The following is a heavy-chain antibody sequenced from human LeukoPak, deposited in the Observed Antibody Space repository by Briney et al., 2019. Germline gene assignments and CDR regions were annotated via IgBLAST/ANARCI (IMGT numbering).Heavy chain of an antibody. Sequence: PSETLSLTCAVSGGSISSGGYFWSWIRQPPGKGLEWIGYIYHSGSTYYNPSLKSRVTISVDRSKNQFSLKLSSVTAADTAVYCCARVGNSGSYSAFDYWGQGTLVTVSS. CDR2: IYHSGST. D-gene: IGHD1-26*01. CDR1: GGSISSGGYF. J-gene: IGHJ4*02. V-gene: IGHV4-30-2*01. CDR3: ARVGNSGSYSAFDY.